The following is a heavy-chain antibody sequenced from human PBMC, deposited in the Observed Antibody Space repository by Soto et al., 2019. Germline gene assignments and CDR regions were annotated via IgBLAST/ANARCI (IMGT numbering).Heavy chain of an antibody. V-gene: IGHV3-23*01. Sequence: GGSLRLSCAASGFTFSSYAMSWVRQAPGKGLEWVSAISGSGGSTYYADSVKGRFTISRDNSKNTLYLQMNSLRAEDTAVYYCASGGAIEDYFDYWGQGTLVTVSS. CDR3: ASGGAIEDYFDY. CDR2: ISGSGGST. CDR1: GFTFSSYA. D-gene: IGHD3-16*01. J-gene: IGHJ4*02.